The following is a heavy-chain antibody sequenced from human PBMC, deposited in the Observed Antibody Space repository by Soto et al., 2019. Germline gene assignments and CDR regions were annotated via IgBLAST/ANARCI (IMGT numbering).Heavy chain of an antibody. CDR2: IWYDGSNK. V-gene: IGHV3-33*01. D-gene: IGHD3-16*01. Sequence: QVQLVESGGGVVQPGRSLRLSCAASGFTFSSYGMHWVRQAPGKGLEWVAVIWYDGSNKYYADSVKGRFTISRDNSKNPLYLQMNSLRAEDTAVYYCARDTYYDYVWGSPFDYWGQGTLVTVSS. CDR3: ARDTYYDYVWGSPFDY. CDR1: GFTFSSYG. J-gene: IGHJ4*02.